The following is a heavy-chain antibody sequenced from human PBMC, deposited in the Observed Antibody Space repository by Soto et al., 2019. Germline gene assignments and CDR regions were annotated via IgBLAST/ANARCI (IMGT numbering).Heavy chain of an antibody. D-gene: IGHD3-16*01. CDR1: GGSIISYY. CDR2: IYDSGST. J-gene: IGHJ5*02. V-gene: IGHV4-59*01. Sequence: SETLSLTCTVSGGSIISYYWSWIRQPPGKGLEWIGYIYDSGSTSYNPSLKSRVTISEDTSKNQFSLKLSSVTAADTAVYYCAILFLRVGGSLRSLPSCDPGPLVTVSS. CDR3: AILFLRVGGSLRSLPS.